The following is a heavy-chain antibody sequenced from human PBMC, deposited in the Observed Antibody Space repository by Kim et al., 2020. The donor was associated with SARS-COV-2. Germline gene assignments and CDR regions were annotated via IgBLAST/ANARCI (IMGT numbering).Heavy chain of an antibody. CDR3: ARGLGLDV. CDR1: GFTFNSYW. V-gene: IGHV3-7*01. Sequence: GGSLRLSCEASGFTFNSYWMSWVRQPPGKGLEWVAHIKKDGSEKSYVDSVKGRFTISRDNAKNSLYLQMHSLRGEDTALYYCARGLGLDVWGQGTTVTVSS. J-gene: IGHJ6*02. CDR2: IKKDGSEK.